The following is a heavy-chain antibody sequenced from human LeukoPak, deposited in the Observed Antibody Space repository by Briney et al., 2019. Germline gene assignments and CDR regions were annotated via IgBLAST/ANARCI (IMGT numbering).Heavy chain of an antibody. J-gene: IGHJ4*02. D-gene: IGHD1-7*01. V-gene: IGHV4-61*02. CDR1: GGSISSGSYY. Sequence: PSQTLSLTCTVSGGSISSGSYYWSWIRQPAGKGLEWIGRIYTSGSTNYNPSLKSRVTISVGTSKNQFSLKLSSVTAADTAVYYCARSPGVTGTYGYWGQGTLVTVSS. CDR2: IYTSGST. CDR3: ARSPGVTGTYGY.